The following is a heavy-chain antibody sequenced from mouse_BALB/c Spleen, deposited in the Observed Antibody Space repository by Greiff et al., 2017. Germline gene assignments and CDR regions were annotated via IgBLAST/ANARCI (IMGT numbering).Heavy chain of an antibody. V-gene: IGHV1-63*02. Sequence: QVQLKQSGAELVRPGTSVKISCKASGYTFTNYWLGWVKQRPGHGLEWIGDIYPGGGYTNYNEKFKGKATLTADTSSSTAYMQLSSLTSEDSAVYFCARGYYGSSYDWFAYWGQGTLVTVSA. J-gene: IGHJ3*01. CDR1: GYTFTNYW. D-gene: IGHD1-1*01. CDR3: ARGYYGSSYDWFAY. CDR2: IYPGGGYT.